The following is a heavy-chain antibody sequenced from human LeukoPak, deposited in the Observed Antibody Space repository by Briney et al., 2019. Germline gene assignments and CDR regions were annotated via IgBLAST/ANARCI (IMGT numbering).Heavy chain of an antibody. Sequence: GGSLRLSCGVSGFTFSSYGMHWVRQAPGKGLEWVAYIRYDGSNRHYADSVKGRFTISRDDAKNSLYLQMNSLRAEDTAVYFCARDKGGMVPFDYWGQGTLVTVSS. CDR2: IRYDGSNR. CDR1: GFTFSSYG. D-gene: IGHD3-10*01. CDR3: ARDKGGMVPFDY. V-gene: IGHV3-30*02. J-gene: IGHJ4*02.